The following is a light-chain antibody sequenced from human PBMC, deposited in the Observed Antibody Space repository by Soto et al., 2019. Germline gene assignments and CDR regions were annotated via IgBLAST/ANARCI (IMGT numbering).Light chain of an antibody. V-gene: IGKV3-15*01. Sequence: EIVMTQSPATLSVSPGERATFSCRASQSVSTNLAWYQQKAGQAPRLLIYGASTRATGIPARFSGSGSGTDFTLTISRLEPEDFAVYYCQQYGSSGTFGQGTKVDI. CDR2: GAS. CDR1: QSVSTN. J-gene: IGKJ1*01. CDR3: QQYGSSGT.